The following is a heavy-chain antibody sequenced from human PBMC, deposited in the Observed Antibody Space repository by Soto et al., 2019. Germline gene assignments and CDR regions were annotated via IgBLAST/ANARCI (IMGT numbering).Heavy chain of an antibody. D-gene: IGHD3-16*01. Sequence: SETLSLTCTVSGDSMATGGHYYNWIRQVPGKGLEWIGYVYYSGATHYTPSLRARATISRDTSKNQFSLRLVSVTAADTALYYCARDKDLQPTVWGFWGQGSQVTVSS. V-gene: IGHV4-31*03. J-gene: IGHJ4*02. CDR3: ARDKDLQPTVWGF. CDR2: VYYSGAT. CDR1: GDSMATGGHY.